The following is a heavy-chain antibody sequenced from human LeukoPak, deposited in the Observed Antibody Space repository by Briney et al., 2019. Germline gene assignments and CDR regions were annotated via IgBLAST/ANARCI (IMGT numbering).Heavy chain of an antibody. V-gene: IGHV4-4*07. Sequence: KPSETVSLTCTVSGGSISSYYWSWIRQPAGKELEWIGRIYTSGSTNYNPTLKSRVTMSVDTSKNQFSLQLSSVTAADTAVYYCARSRIAAPFDPWGQGTPVTVSS. CDR1: GGSISSYY. CDR3: ARSRIAAPFDP. J-gene: IGHJ5*02. D-gene: IGHD6-6*01. CDR2: IYTSGST.